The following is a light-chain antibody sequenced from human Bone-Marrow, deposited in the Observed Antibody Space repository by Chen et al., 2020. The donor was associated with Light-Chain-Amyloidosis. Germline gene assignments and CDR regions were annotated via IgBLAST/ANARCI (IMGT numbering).Light chain of an antibody. CDR1: SGSVSTDYY. V-gene: IGLV8-61*01. CDR3: GLYVGSGVWV. CDR2: NTD. Sequence: QTVVTQEPSFSVSPGGTVTLTCGLSSGSVSTDYYPSWYQQTPGQAPRTLIYNTDTRSSGVPDRLSGSILGNKAALTISGDQAVDESDYYCGLYVGSGVWVFGGGTKLTVL. J-gene: IGLJ3*02.